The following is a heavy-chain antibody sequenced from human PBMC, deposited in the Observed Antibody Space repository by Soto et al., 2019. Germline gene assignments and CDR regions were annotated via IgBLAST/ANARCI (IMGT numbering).Heavy chain of an antibody. Sequence: GGSLRLSCVASGFTFSYAWMSWVRQTPGKGLEWVGRIKSETDGGTTDYVAPVKGRFIISRDDSKNTLYLQMNSLKIEDSAVYYCTTPLRYSTCWSHYWGQGTLVTVSS. CDR2: IKSETDGGTT. CDR1: GFTFSYAW. J-gene: IGHJ4*02. D-gene: IGHD2-8*01. CDR3: TTPLRYSTCWSHY. V-gene: IGHV3-15*01.